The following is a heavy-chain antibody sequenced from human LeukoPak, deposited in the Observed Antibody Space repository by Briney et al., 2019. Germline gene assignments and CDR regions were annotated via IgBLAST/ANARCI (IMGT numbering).Heavy chain of an antibody. CDR1: GFTFSSTG. J-gene: IGHJ4*02. D-gene: IGHD3-22*01. Sequence: GGSQTLSCVVSGFTFSSTGMSWVRQAPGQGLEWVSGISNGYSTYYADSVKGRFTISRDNSKNTLYLQMNSLRAEDTAVYYCARALTYYYDSSGYLYWGQGTLVTVSS. CDR2: ISNGYST. CDR3: ARALTYYYDSSGYLY. V-gene: IGHV3-23*01.